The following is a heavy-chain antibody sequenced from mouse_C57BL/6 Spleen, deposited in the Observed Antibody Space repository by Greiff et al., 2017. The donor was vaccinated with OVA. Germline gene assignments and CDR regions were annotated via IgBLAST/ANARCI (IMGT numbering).Heavy chain of an antibody. V-gene: IGHV1-52*01. CDR2: IDPSDSET. Sequence: QVQLQQPGAELVRPGSSVKLSCKASGYTFTSYWMHWVKQRPIQGLEWIGNIDPSDSETTYNQKFKDKATLTVDKSSSTAYMQLSSLTSEDSAVYYCARGLYYYGSSVYAMDYWGQGTSVTVSS. D-gene: IGHD1-1*01. CDR1: GYTFTSYW. CDR3: ARGLYYYGSSVYAMDY. J-gene: IGHJ4*01.